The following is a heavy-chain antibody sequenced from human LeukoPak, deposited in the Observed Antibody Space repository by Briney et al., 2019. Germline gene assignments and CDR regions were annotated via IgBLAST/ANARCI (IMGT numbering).Heavy chain of an antibody. CDR1: GGSISSYY. V-gene: IGHV4-4*07. J-gene: IGHJ4*02. Sequence: PSETLSLTCTVSGGSISSYYWNWIRQPAGKGLEWIGRIHTSGGTNYNPSLKSRVTMSVDTSKNQFSLKLSSVTAADTAVYYCASMVRGAKFDYWGQGTLVTVSS. CDR3: ASMVRGAKFDY. D-gene: IGHD3-10*01. CDR2: IHTSGGT.